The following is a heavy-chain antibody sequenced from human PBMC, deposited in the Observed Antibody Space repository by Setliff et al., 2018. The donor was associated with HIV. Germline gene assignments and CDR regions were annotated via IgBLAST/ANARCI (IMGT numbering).Heavy chain of an antibody. CDR3: ARGGRLQYFDWPSYAMDV. D-gene: IGHD3-9*01. J-gene: IGHJ6*02. Sequence: GGSLRLSCAASGFTFSRYAMNWVRQAPGKGLEWVSYISSSSSTIYYADSVKGRFTISRDNAKNSLYLQMNSLRAEDTAVYYCARGGRLQYFDWPSYAMDVWGQGTTVTVSS. V-gene: IGHV3-48*04. CDR2: ISSSSSTI. CDR1: GFTFSRYA.